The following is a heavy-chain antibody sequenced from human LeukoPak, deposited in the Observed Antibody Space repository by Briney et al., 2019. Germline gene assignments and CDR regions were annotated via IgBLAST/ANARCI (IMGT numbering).Heavy chain of an antibody. CDR3: VRGSAGNHLFDY. CDR2: ITTYNGNT. Sequence: ASVKVSCKASGYTVSSYVISWVRQAPGQGLEWMGWITTYNGNTNYAQKLQGRVTMTTDTSTSTADMELRSLRSDDTAVYYCVRGSAGNHLFDYWGQGTLVTVSS. V-gene: IGHV1-18*01. D-gene: IGHD1-14*01. CDR1: GYTVSSYV. J-gene: IGHJ4*02.